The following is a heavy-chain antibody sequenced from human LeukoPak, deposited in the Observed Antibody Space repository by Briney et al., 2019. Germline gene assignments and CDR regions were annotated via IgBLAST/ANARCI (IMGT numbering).Heavy chain of an antibody. V-gene: IGHV4-61*02. J-gene: IGHJ3*02. D-gene: IGHD6-13*01. CDR2: IYTSGST. Sequence: SQTLSLTCTVSGGSISSGSYYWSWIRQPAGKGLEWIGRIYTSGSTNYNPSLRSRVTISVDTSKNQFSLKLNSVTAADTAVYYCAGAPPLLYSSSSLGAFDIWGQGTMVTVSS. CDR1: GGSISSGSYY. CDR3: AGAPPLLYSSSSLGAFDI.